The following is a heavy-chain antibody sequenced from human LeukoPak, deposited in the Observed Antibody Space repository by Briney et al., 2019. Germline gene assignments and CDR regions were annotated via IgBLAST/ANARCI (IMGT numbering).Heavy chain of an antibody. V-gene: IGHV4-39*01. CDR1: GGSISSSSYY. CDR3: ARLVDYGDYVAY. D-gene: IGHD4-17*01. Sequence: SETLSLTCTVSGGSISSSSYYWGWIRQPPGKGLEWIGSIYYSGSTYYNPSLKSRVTISVDTSKNQFSLKLSSVTAADTAVYYCARLVDYGDYVAYWGQGTLVTVSS. J-gene: IGHJ4*02. CDR2: IYYSGST.